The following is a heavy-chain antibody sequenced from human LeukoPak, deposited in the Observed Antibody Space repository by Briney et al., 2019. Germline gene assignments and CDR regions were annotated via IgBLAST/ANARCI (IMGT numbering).Heavy chain of an antibody. V-gene: IGHV3-7*01. CDR2: IKQDGSEK. CDR3: ASLGVYDYVWGSGAFDI. D-gene: IGHD3-16*01. CDR1: GFTFSSYW. Sequence: GSLRLSCAASGFTFSSYWMSWVRQAPGKGLEWVANIKQDGSEKYYVDSVKGRFTISRDNAKNSLYLQMNSLRAEDTAVYYCASLGVYDYVWGSGAFDIWGQGTMVTVSS. J-gene: IGHJ3*02.